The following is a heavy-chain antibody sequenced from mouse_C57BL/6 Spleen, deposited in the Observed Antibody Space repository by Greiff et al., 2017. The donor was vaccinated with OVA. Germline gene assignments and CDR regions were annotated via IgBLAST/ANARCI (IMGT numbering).Heavy chain of an antibody. Sequence: EVKLMESGGGLVKPGGSLKLSCAASGFTFSSYTMSWVRQTPEKRLEWVATISGGGGNTYYPDSVKGRFTISRDNAKNTLYLQMSSLRSEDTALYYCARHRELYYAMDYWGQGTSVTVSS. CDR3: ARHRELYYAMDY. D-gene: IGHD3-3*01. CDR1: GFTFSSYT. CDR2: ISGGGGNT. V-gene: IGHV5-9*01. J-gene: IGHJ4*01.